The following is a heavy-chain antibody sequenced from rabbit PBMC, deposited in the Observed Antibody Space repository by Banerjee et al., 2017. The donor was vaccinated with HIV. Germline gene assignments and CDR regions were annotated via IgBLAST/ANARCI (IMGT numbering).Heavy chain of an antibody. CDR1: GVSFNDKDV. D-gene: IGHD7-1*01. CDR2: IAGSSKA. Sequence: QEQLEESGGGLVKPEGSLTLTCKASGVSFNDKDVMCWVRQAPGKGLEWISCIAGSSKAVYATWAKGRFTISKTSSTTVTLQMTSLTVADTATYFCARDTGTSFSSYGMDLWGPGTLVTVS. J-gene: IGHJ6*01. V-gene: IGHV1S45*01. CDR3: ARDTGTSFSSYGMDL.